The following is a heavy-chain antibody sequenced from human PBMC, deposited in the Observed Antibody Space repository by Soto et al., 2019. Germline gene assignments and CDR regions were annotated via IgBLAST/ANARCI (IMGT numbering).Heavy chain of an antibody. D-gene: IGHD7-27*01. CDR1: GFTFSGSA. J-gene: IGHJ4*02. CDR3: TSILTGIDY. CDR2: IRSKANSYAT. Sequence: PGGSLRLSCAASGFTFSGSAMHWVRQASGKGLEWVGRIRSKANSYATAYAASVNGRFTISRDDSKNTAYLQMNSLKTEDTAVYYCTSILTGIDYWGQGTLVTVSS. V-gene: IGHV3-73*01.